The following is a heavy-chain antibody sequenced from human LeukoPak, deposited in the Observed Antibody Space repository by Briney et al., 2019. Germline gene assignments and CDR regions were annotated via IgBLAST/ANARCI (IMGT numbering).Heavy chain of an antibody. D-gene: IGHD6-6*01. Sequence: SETLSLTCTVSGGSISSSSYYWGWIRQPPGKGLEWIGSIYYSGSTYYNPSLKSRVTISVDTSKNQFSLKLSSVTAADTAVYYCARRIAARRGGVGYYYMDVWGKGTTVTVSS. V-gene: IGHV4-39*01. CDR2: IYYSGST. J-gene: IGHJ6*03. CDR3: ARRIAARRGGVGYYYMDV. CDR1: GGSISSSSYY.